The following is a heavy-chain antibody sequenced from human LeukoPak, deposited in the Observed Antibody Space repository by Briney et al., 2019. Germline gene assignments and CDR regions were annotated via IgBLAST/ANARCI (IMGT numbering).Heavy chain of an antibody. V-gene: IGHV4-4*02. CDR1: GGSISSSNW. CDR2: IYHSGST. J-gene: IGHJ5*02. CDR3: ASAYYYDSSGYSWFDP. D-gene: IGHD3-22*01. Sequence: SGTLSLTCAVSGGSISSSNWWSWVRQPPGKGLEWTGEIYHSGSTNYNPSLKSRVTISVDKSKNQFSLKLSSVTAADTAVYYCASAYYYDSSGYSWFDPWGQGTLVTVSS.